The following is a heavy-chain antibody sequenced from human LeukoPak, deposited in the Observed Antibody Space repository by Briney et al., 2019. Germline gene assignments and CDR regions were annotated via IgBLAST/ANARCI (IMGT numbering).Heavy chain of an antibody. CDR1: GFTFSDYY. Sequence: PGGSLRLSCAASGFTFSDYYMGWIRQAPGKGLEWVSYISSSGSTIYYADSVKGRFTISRDNAENSLYLQMNSLRAEDTAVYYCARVDSSGYNYRAEYFQHWGQGTLVTVSS. CDR3: ARVDSSGYNYRAEYFQH. CDR2: ISSSGSTI. J-gene: IGHJ1*01. V-gene: IGHV3-11*04. D-gene: IGHD3-22*01.